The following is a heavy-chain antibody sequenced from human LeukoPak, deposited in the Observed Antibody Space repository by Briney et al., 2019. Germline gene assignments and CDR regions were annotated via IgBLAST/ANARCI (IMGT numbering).Heavy chain of an antibody. V-gene: IGHV7-4-1*02. CDR2: INTNTGNP. CDR1: GGTFSSYA. Sequence: ASVKVSCKASGGTFSSYAISWVRQAPGQGLEWMGWINTNTGNPTYAQGFTGRFVFSLDTSVSTAYLQISSLKAEDTAVYYCAREEGYSSSWLSGWFDPWGQGTLVTVSS. J-gene: IGHJ5*02. D-gene: IGHD6-13*01. CDR3: AREEGYSSSWLSGWFDP.